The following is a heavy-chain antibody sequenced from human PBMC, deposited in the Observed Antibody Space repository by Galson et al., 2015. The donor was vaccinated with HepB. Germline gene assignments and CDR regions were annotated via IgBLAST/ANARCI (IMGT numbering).Heavy chain of an antibody. J-gene: IGHJ4*02. Sequence: SLRLSCAASGFIFSSYAMSWVRQAPEKGLEWVSAISGSGDNTYYADSVKGRFIISRDNSKNTLYLQMNSLRAEDTAVYYCAKSHYDFWSGYYPFDYWGQGTLVTVSS. CDR2: ISGSGDNT. D-gene: IGHD3-3*01. V-gene: IGHV3-23*01. CDR3: AKSHYDFWSGYYPFDY. CDR1: GFIFSSYA.